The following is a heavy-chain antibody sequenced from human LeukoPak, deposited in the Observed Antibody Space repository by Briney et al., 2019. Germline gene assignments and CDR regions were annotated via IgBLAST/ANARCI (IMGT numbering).Heavy chain of an antibody. CDR1: GFTFSSYA. CDR3: VRDSRYCPDV. V-gene: IGHV3-74*01. J-gene: IGHJ6*02. CDR2: LISDGSSA. Sequence: QAGGSLRLSCAASGFTFSSYAMHWVRQAPGKGLVWVSRLISDGSSASYADSVKGRFTISRDNTKNILYLQMNSLRAEDTAVYYCVRDSRYCPDVWGQGTAVTVSS. D-gene: IGHD2-8*02.